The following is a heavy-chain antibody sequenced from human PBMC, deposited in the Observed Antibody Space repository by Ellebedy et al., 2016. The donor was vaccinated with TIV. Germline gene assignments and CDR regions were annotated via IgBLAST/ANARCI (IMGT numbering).Heavy chain of an antibody. CDR3: ARGRRLLGTPAGFDL. D-gene: IGHD1-26*01. V-gene: IGHV3-23*01. J-gene: IGHJ2*01. CDR1: GFTFSSYA. CDR2: ISGSGGST. Sequence: GESLKISCAASGFTFSSYAMSWVRQAPGKGLEWVSAISGSGGSTYYADSGKGRFTISRDNSKNTLYLQMNSLRAEDTAVYYCARGRRLLGTPAGFDLWGRGTLVTVSS.